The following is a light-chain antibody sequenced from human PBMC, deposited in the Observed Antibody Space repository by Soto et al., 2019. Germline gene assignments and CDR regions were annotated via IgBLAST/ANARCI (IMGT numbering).Light chain of an antibody. CDR2: CGA. V-gene: IGKV1-39*01. CDR1: HNIGYY. J-gene: IGKJ5*01. CDR3: QQSYSIPIT. Sequence: ITMTHIPSSLSPSIGDRVPLTCXASHNIGYYLNWYQQKPGETPTHLIHCGAILQRGVPPRFSGGGGGTDFTLTISSLQPEDFATYYCQQSYSIPITFGQGTRLEI.